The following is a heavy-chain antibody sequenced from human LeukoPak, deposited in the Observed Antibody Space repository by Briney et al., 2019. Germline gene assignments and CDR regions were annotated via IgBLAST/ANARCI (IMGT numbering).Heavy chain of an antibody. CDR1: GFTFNSYS. J-gene: IGHJ4*01. V-gene: IGHV3-15*01. CDR3: ATSDLLVDHFEY. Sequence: PGGSLRLSCAASGFTFNSYSMNWVRQAPGKGLEWVGRIKSKVDGETTDYAAPVKDRFTISRDDSKNTLFLHMDSLKADDTAVYFCATSDLLVDHFEYWGRGTPVTVAS. CDR2: IKSKVDGETT. D-gene: IGHD2-21*01.